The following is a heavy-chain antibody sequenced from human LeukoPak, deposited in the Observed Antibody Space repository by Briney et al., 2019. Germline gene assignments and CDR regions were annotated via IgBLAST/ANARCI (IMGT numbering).Heavy chain of an antibody. D-gene: IGHD4-17*01. J-gene: IGHJ4*02. CDR2: INHSGST. V-gene: IGHV4-34*01. CDR3: ARRSRWFYGDYYFDY. Sequence: PSETLSLTCAVYGGSFSGYYWSWIRQPPGKGLEWIGEINHSGSTNYNPSLKSRVTISVDTSKNQFSLKLSSVTAADTAVYYCARRSRWFYGDYYFDYWGQGTLVTVSS. CDR1: GGSFSGYY.